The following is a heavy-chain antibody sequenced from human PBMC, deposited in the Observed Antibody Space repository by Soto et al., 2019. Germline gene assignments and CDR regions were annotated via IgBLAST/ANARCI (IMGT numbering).Heavy chain of an antibody. CDR2: INHSGST. CDR1: GGSFSGYY. J-gene: IGHJ4*02. Sequence: PSETLSLTCAFYGGSFSGYYWSWIRQPPGKGLEWIGEINHSGSTNYNPSLKSRVTISVDTSKNQFSLKLSSVTAADTAVYYCARSGPTFDYWGQGTLVTVSS. CDR3: ARSGPTFDY. V-gene: IGHV4-34*01.